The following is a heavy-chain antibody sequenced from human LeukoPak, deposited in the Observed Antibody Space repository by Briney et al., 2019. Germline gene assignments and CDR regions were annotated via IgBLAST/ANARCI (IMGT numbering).Heavy chain of an antibody. Sequence: GGSLRLSCAASGFTFSNYWVTWVRQAPGKGLEWVANIKQDGSETYYVDSMKGRFTISRDNAKDSLYLQMNSLSAEDTAVYYCARPRFFGVAKGYYFDYWGPGTLVTVSS. CDR3: ARPRFFGVAKGYYFDY. J-gene: IGHJ4*02. V-gene: IGHV3-7*01. CDR2: IKQDGSET. D-gene: IGHD3-3*01. CDR1: GFTFSNYW.